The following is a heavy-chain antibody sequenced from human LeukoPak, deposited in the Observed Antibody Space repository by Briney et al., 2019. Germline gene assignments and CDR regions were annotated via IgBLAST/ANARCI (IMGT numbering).Heavy chain of an antibody. Sequence: ASVKVSCKASGYTFTGYYMHWVRQAPGQGLEWMGWINPNSGGTNYAQKFQGRVTMTRDTSISTAYMELSRLRSDDTAVYYCARGLWVLLWFGEAPMDVWGQGTTVTVSS. CDR2: INPNSGGT. CDR1: GYTFTGYY. J-gene: IGHJ6*02. V-gene: IGHV1-2*02. CDR3: ARGLWVLLWFGEAPMDV. D-gene: IGHD3-10*01.